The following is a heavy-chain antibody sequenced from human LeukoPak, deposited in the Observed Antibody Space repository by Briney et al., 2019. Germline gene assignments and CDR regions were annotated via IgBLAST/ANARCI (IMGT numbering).Heavy chain of an antibody. J-gene: IGHJ4*02. CDR3: ARGFNYYDNSGYYQYYFDY. Sequence: ASVKVSCKASGYTLTSYYMHWVRQAPGQGLEWMGIINPSDGSAIYTQKFQGRVTPTTDTSTSTVYMELNSLRSEDTAVYYCARGFNYYDNSGYYQYYFDYWGQGTLVTVSS. D-gene: IGHD3-22*01. V-gene: IGHV1-46*01. CDR1: GYTLTSYY. CDR2: INPSDGSA.